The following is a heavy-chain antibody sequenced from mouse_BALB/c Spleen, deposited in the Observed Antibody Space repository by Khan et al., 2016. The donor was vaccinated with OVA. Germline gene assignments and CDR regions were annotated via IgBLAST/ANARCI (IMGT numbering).Heavy chain of an antibody. CDR3: ARGNYYGYYFDY. Sequence: EVKLLESGPGLVKPSQSLSLTCTVTGYSITSGYAWNWIRQFPGNKLEWMGYISYSGVTSYTPSLKSRISITRDTSKNQFFLQFNSVTTEDTATYYCARGNYYGYYFDYWGQGTTLTVSS. J-gene: IGHJ2*01. D-gene: IGHD1-1*01. V-gene: IGHV3-2*02. CDR1: GYSITSGYA. CDR2: ISYSGVT.